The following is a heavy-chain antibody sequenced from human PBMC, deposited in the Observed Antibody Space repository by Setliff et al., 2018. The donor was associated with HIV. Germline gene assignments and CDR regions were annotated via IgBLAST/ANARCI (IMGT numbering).Heavy chain of an antibody. Sequence: GGSLRLSCAGSGFTFNTCAMNWVRQAPGKGLEWVAVISYDGNIKYYADSVKGRFTISRDNSKNTLFLQMKSLRTEDTAVYYCAKDPTYYYESSGPYDAFDVWGQGTMVTVSS. CDR2: ISYDGNIK. V-gene: IGHV3-30*04. J-gene: IGHJ3*01. CDR1: GFTFNTCA. D-gene: IGHD3-22*01. CDR3: AKDPTYYYESSGPYDAFDV.